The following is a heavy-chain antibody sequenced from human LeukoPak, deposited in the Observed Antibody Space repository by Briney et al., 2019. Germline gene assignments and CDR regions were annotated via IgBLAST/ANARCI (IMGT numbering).Heavy chain of an antibody. CDR3: AKRSTGYYFDS. V-gene: IGHV3-23*01. J-gene: IGHJ4*02. CDR1: GFTFSSYN. CDR2: FSGNDGYT. Sequence: GGSLRLSCAASGFTFSSYNMNWVRQAPGKGLEWLSTFSGNDGYTYYADSVRGRFTISRDNSKNTVYLQMNSLRAEDTADYYCAKRSTGYYFDSWGQGTLVTASS. D-gene: IGHD2-2*01.